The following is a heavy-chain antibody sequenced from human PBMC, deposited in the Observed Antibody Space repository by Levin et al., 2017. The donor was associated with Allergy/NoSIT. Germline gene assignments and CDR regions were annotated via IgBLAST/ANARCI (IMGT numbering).Heavy chain of an antibody. CDR2: IYHSGST. V-gene: IGHV4-30-2*01. CDR1: GGSISSGGYS. D-gene: IGHD5-24*01. J-gene: IGHJ4*02. Sequence: SETLSLTCAVSGGSISSGGYSWSWIRQPPGKGLEWIGYIYHSGSTYYNPSLKSRVTISVDRSKNQFSLKLSSVTAADTAVYYCARTGENRDGYKIDLFDYWGQGTLVTVSS. CDR3: ARTGENRDGYKIDLFDY.